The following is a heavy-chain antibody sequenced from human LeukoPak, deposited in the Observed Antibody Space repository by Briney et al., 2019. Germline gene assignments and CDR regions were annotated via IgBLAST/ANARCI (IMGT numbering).Heavy chain of an antibody. D-gene: IGHD1-26*01. V-gene: IGHV4-59*01. CDR2: IYHSGST. J-gene: IGHJ4*02. CDR3: ARGLNRYSGSYYVDY. Sequence: PSETLSLTCTVSGGSISSYYWSWIRQPPGKGLEWIGYIYHSGSTNYNPSLKSRVTISVDTSKNQFSLKLSSVTAADTAVYYCARGLNRYSGSYYVDYGGQGTLVTVSS. CDR1: GGSISSYY.